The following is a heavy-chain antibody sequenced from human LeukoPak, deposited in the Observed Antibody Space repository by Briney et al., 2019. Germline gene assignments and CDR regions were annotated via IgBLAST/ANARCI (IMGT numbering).Heavy chain of an antibody. CDR2: IYTSGST. CDR1: GGSISSYY. V-gene: IGHV4-4*07. Sequence: PSETLSLTCTVPGGSISSYYWSWIRQPPGKGLEWIGRIYTSGSTNYNPSLKSRVTMSVDTSKNQFSLKLSSVTAADTAVYYCASFKYYDFWNHYYYYMDVWGKGTTVTVSS. J-gene: IGHJ6*03. CDR3: ASFKYYDFWNHYYYYMDV. D-gene: IGHD3-3*01.